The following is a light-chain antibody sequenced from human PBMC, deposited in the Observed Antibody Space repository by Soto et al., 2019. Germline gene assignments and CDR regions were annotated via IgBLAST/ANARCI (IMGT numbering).Light chain of an antibody. CDR2: WAS. CDR3: QQYYSSPPYT. Sequence: DIVMTQSPDSLAVSLGERATINCKSSQSVLYSSNNKSYLAWYQQKPGQLPKLLIYWASTRESGIPDRFSGSGSGTDFTLAISSLQAEDVAGYYCQQYYSSPPYTVGQGTKLEIQ. V-gene: IGKV4-1*01. CDR1: QSVLYSSNNKSY. J-gene: IGKJ2*01.